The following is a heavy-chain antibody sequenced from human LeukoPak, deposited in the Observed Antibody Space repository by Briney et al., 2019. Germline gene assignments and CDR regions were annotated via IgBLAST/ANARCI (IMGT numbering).Heavy chain of an antibody. V-gene: IGHV1-69*13. Sequence: SVKVSCEASGGTFSSYAISWVRQAPGQGLEWMGGIIPIFGTANYAQKFQGRVTITADGSTSTAYMEPSSLRSEDTAVYYCAARRSGWFRWGQGTLVTVSS. CDR2: IIPIFGTA. J-gene: IGHJ4*02. D-gene: IGHD6-19*01. CDR1: GGTFSSYA. CDR3: AARRSGWFR.